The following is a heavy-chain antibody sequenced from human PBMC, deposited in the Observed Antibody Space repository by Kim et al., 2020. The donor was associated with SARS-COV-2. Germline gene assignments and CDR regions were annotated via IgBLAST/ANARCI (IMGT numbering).Heavy chain of an antibody. Sequence: ASVKVSCKASGYTFTSYVLHWVRQAPGQRLEWMGWINAGNGNTKYSQKFQGRVTITRDTSASTAYMELSSLRSEDTAVYYCGRGAYYYDSSGYYSWGQGTLVTVSS. CDR1: GYTFTSYV. CDR3: GRGAYYYDSSGYYS. J-gene: IGHJ5*02. CDR2: INAGNGNT. V-gene: IGHV1-3*01. D-gene: IGHD3-22*01.